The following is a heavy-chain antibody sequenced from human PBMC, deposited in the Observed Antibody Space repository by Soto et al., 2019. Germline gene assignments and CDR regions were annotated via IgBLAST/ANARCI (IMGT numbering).Heavy chain of an antibody. CDR1: GFTFSSFW. J-gene: IGHJ4*02. Sequence: EVQLVESGGGLVQPGGSLRLSCAVSGFTFSSFWMHWVRQAPGEGLVWVSRINTDGSSTSYADSVKGRFTISRDNAKNTMYLQMNRLRVEDTAMYYCAKTGVDTFGLSHWGQGTLVTVSS. D-gene: IGHD5-18*01. V-gene: IGHV3-74*01. CDR2: INTDGSST. CDR3: AKTGVDTFGLSH.